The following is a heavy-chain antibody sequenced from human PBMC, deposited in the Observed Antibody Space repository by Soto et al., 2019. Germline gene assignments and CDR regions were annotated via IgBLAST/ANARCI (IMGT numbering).Heavy chain of an antibody. CDR2: ITLSGSYT. V-gene: IGHV3-11*06. D-gene: IGHD6-6*01. Sequence: QVQLVESGGGLVKPGGSLRLSCAASGFTFNDYYMSWIRQAPGKGLEWISYITLSGSYTNYADSVKGRFTIARDNAKNSLYLQMNSLRAEDTAVYYCAKVFAEQLANFDLWGRGTLVTVSS. CDR3: AKVFAEQLANFDL. CDR1: GFTFNDYY. J-gene: IGHJ2*01.